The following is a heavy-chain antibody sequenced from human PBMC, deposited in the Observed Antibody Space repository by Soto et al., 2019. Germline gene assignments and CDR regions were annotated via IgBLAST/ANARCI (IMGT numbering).Heavy chain of an antibody. J-gene: IGHJ3*02. D-gene: IGHD2-8*01. CDR3: TTEEYYDAFDI. CDR1: GFTFSNAW. V-gene: IGHV3-15*01. Sequence: LRVSCAASGFTFSNAWMSWVRQAPGKGLEWVGRIKSKTDGGTTDYAAPVKGRFTISRDDSKNTLYLQMNSLKTEDTAVYYCTTEEYYDAFDIWGQGTMVTVSS. CDR2: IKSKTDGGTT.